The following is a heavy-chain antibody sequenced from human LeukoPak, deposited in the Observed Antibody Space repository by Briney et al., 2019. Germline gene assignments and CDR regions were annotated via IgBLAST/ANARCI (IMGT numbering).Heavy chain of an antibody. V-gene: IGHV3-21*01. CDR3: ARERTKGGSDAFDI. CDR1: GITFSSYT. D-gene: IGHD1-1*01. CDR2: ISTSSSYT. J-gene: IGHJ3*02. Sequence: GGSLRLSCAASGITFSSYTMNWVRQAPGKGLEWVSFISTSSSYTYYADSVKGRFTISRDNARNSLYLQMNSLRAEDTAVYYCARERTKGGSDAFDIWGQGTMVTVSS.